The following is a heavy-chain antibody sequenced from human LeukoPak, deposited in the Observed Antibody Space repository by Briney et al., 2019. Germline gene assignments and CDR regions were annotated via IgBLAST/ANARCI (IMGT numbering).Heavy chain of an antibody. CDR1: GFTFSSYA. D-gene: IGHD2-8*02. Sequence: PGGSLRLSCAASGFTFSSYAMTWVRQAPGKGLEWVSTISGSGGSTYYADPVKGRFTISRDNSRNTVFLQMNSLRAEDTAVFYCARLHLLVPDYWGQGTLVSVSS. V-gene: IGHV3-23*01. CDR2: ISGSGGST. CDR3: ARLHLLVPDY. J-gene: IGHJ4*02.